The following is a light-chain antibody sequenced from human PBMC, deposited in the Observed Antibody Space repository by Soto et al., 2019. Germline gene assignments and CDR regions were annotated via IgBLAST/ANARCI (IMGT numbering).Light chain of an antibody. CDR2: KAS. CDR1: QSISSW. CDR3: QQYNSYPLT. V-gene: IGKV1-5*03. J-gene: IGKJ4*01. Sequence: DIQMTQSPSTLSASVGDRVTITCRASQSISSWLAWYQQKPGKAPNLLIYKASSLESGVPSRFSGSGSVTEFNLTISSLQTDDFATYDCQQYNSYPLTFGGGTKVEIK.